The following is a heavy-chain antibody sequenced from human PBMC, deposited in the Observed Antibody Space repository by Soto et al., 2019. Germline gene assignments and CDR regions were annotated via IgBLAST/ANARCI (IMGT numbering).Heavy chain of an antibody. D-gene: IGHD2-2*01. CDR3: ARHVEADVLVPADFDY. CDR2: IYYSGST. J-gene: IGHJ4*02. CDR1: GGSISSSSYY. V-gene: IGHV4-39*01. Sequence: QLQLQESGPGLVKPSETLSLTCTVSGGSISSSSYYWGWIRQPPGKGLEWIGSIYYSGSTYYNPSLKSRVTISVDTSKNQFSLKLSSVTAADTAVYYCARHVEADVLVPADFDYWGQGTLVTVSS.